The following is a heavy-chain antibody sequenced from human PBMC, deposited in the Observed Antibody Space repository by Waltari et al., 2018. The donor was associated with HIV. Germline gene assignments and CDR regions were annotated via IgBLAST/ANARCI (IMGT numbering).Heavy chain of an antibody. J-gene: IGHJ4*02. CDR3: ARQPAPDSTWFQIYFDY. D-gene: IGHD6-13*01. V-gene: IGHV4-38-2*01. Sequence: QVQLQASGPGLVKPLDTLSLTCAVSDFSITRGHYWGWIRQSPGKGFEWIGSVFHSGSTFYKPSFKSRVSISVDTSKNRFSLKLTSVTAADTAVYYCARQPAPDSTWFQIYFDYWGQGTVVTVSS. CDR2: VFHSGST. CDR1: DFSITRGHY.